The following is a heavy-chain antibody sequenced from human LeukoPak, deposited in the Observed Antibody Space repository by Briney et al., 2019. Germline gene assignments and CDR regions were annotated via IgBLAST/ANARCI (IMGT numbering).Heavy chain of an antibody. Sequence: SETLSLTCAVYGGSFSGYYWSWIRQPPGKGLEWTGEINHSGSTNYNPSLKSRVTISVDTSKNQFSLKLSSVTAADTAVYYCARIAARPTLWGQGTLVTVSS. V-gene: IGHV4-34*01. D-gene: IGHD6-6*01. CDR2: INHSGST. CDR1: GGSFSGYY. CDR3: ARIAARPTL. J-gene: IGHJ4*02.